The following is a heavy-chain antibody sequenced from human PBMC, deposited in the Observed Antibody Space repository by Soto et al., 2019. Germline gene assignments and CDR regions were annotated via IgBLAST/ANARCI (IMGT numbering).Heavy chain of an antibody. V-gene: IGHV5-51*01. CDR3: ARHRYNSGPTDNDMDV. Sequence: GEALKISCKGSGYDVATYWIGWVRQMPGKGLEWMGIIYPGDSDTKYSPSFQGQVTISVDKSINTAYLQWSSLKASDTAMYYCARHRYNSGPTDNDMDVWGQGTTVTVS. CDR2: IYPGDSDT. J-gene: IGHJ6*02. CDR1: GYDVATYW. D-gene: IGHD5-12*01.